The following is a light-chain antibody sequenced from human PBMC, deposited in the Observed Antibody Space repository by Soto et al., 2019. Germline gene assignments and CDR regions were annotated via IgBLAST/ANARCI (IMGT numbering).Light chain of an antibody. V-gene: IGLV2-14*01. CDR3: ASYTSSSTSLI. J-gene: IGLJ2*01. Sequence: QSALTQPASVSGSPGQSITISCTGTSSDVGGYKYVSWYQQHPDKAPKLIIFEVSNRPSGISSRFSGSKSGNTASLTISGIQAEDEADYYCASYTSSSTSLIFGRGTKLTVL. CDR2: EVS. CDR1: SSDVGGYKY.